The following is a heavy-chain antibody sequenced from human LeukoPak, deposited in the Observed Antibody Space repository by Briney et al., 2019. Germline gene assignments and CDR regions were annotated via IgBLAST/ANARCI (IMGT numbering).Heavy chain of an antibody. CDR1: GDTSTNYG. Sequence: ASVKVSCKASGDTSTNYGISWVRQAPGQGLEWMGWISTYNGDTKYSQKFKGRVTMTTDSSTSTDYMELRSLRSDDTAVYYCARASQYYYDSSGYSYWFDPWGQGTLVTVSS. V-gene: IGHV1-18*01. CDR3: ARASQYYYDSSGYSYWFDP. D-gene: IGHD3-22*01. CDR2: ISTYNGDT. J-gene: IGHJ5*02.